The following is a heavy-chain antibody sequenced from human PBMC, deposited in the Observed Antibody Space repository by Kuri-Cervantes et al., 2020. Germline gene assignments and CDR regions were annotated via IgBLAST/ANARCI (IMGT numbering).Heavy chain of an antibody. V-gene: IGHV3-9*01. CDR2: ISWNSGRR. CDR1: GFTFDDYV. CDR3: AKGGTGYCTSTSCYLPDY. J-gene: IGHJ4*02. D-gene: IGHD2-2*01. Sequence: SLKISCAASGFTFDDYVMHWVRQAPGKGLEWVSGISWNSGRRDYADSVKGRFTISRDNAKDSLYLQMNSLRAEDTALYYCAKGGTGYCTSTSCYLPDYWGQGTLVTVSS.